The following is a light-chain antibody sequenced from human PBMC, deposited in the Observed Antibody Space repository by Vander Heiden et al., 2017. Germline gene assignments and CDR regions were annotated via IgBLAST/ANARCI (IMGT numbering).Light chain of an antibody. Sequence: DIQLTQSPLFLSASVGDRVTITCRASQDVSSYLVWYQQKPGKAPKVLIYGASTLQSGVPSRFSGSGSGTEFTLTISSLQPEDFAAYYCQHYDRYPITFGQGTRLEIK. J-gene: IGKJ5*01. CDR2: GAS. V-gene: IGKV1-9*01. CDR3: QHYDRYPIT. CDR1: QDVSSY.